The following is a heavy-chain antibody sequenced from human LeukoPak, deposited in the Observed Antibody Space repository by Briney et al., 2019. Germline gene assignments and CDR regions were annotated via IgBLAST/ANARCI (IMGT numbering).Heavy chain of an antibody. D-gene: IGHD5-18*01. V-gene: IGHV3-21*01. CDR3: ARAGYSYGTRADAFDI. CDR1: GFTFSSYS. Sequence: GGSLRLSCAASGFTFSSYSMNWVRQAPGKGLEWVSSISSSSSYIYYADSVKGRFTISRDNAKNSLYLQMNSLRAEDTAVYYCARAGYSYGTRADAFDIWGQGTMVTVSS. J-gene: IGHJ3*02. CDR2: ISSSSSYI.